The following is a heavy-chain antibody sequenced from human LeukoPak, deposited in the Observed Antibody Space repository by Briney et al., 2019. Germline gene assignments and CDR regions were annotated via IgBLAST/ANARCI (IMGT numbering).Heavy chain of an antibody. V-gene: IGHV1-18*01. Sequence: ASVNVSFKSSGYTFDTYGISWVRQAPGQGLEWMELISAYNGNTNYAQKFQGRVTMTTDTSTSTDYLELRSLRSDDTAVYYCAKDGVGGCSGGSCYASYWAFDYWGQGTLVTVSS. J-gene: IGHJ4*02. CDR2: ISAYNGNT. CDR3: AKDGVGGCSGGSCYASYWAFDY. D-gene: IGHD2-15*01. CDR1: GYTFDTYG.